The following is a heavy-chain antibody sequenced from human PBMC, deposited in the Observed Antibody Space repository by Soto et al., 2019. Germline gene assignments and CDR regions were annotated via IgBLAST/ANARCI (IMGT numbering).Heavy chain of an antibody. V-gene: IGHV4-31*02. CDR1: GGPITSGGYY. J-gene: IGHJ4*02. Sequence: PSETLSLTCSVSGGPITSGGYYWNWIRQLPGGGLEWIGYISYSGTSYYSPSLESRVTVSIDTSENQFSLKVTSMTAADTAVYFCARAHTYYYDSGSYSKQSFFFDFWGQGTLVTVSS. CDR3: ARAHTYYYDSGSYSKQSFFFDF. D-gene: IGHD3-22*01. CDR2: ISYSGTS.